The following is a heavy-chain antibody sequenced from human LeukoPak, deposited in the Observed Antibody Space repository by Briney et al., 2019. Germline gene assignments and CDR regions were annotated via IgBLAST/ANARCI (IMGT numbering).Heavy chain of an antibody. J-gene: IGHJ4*02. CDR2: ITRSSSYM. CDR3: ARGNWNDDYLRDYFDY. Sequence: KPGGSLRLSCAASGFTFSTYNMNWVRQAPGKGLEWVSSITRSSSYMYYADSVRGRFTISRDNAKNSLYLQMNSLRAEDTAVYYCARGNWNDDYLRDYFDYWGQGTLVTVSS. D-gene: IGHD1-1*01. CDR1: GFTFSTYN. V-gene: IGHV3-21*01.